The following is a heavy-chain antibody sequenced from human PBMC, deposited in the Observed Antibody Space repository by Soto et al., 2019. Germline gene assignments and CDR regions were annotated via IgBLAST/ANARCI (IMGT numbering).Heavy chain of an antibody. CDR3: AKLGSSSWSPHYYFDY. CDR1: GFTFNNYA. D-gene: IGHD2-2*01. J-gene: IGHJ4*02. V-gene: IGHV3-23*01. Sequence: EVQLLESGGGLAQPGGSLRLSCAASGFTFNNYAMGWVRQAPGKGLEWVSAITDSGDDTYYIDSVKGRFTISRDNSKSTLYLQMNSLRAEDTAIYYCAKLGSSSWSPHYYFDYWGQGTLVTVSS. CDR2: ITDSGDDT.